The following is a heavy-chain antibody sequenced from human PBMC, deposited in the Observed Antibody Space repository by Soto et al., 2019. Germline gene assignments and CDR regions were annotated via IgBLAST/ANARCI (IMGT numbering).Heavy chain of an antibody. Sequence: GGSLRLSCAASGFDASVNYMTWVRQGPGKGLEWVSVINNAGTTFYADSVKGRFTISRDNSKNTVDLQMNSLRAEDTSVYYCARDGVGVVPAAIRFDYWGQGTLVTVSS. CDR1: GFDASVNY. D-gene: IGHD2-2*01. J-gene: IGHJ4*02. CDR2: INNAGTT. CDR3: ARDGVGVVPAAIRFDY. V-gene: IGHV3-66*01.